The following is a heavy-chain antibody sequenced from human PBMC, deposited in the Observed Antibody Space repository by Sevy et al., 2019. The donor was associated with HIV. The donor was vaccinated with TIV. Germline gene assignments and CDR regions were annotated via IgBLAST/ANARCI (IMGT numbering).Heavy chain of an antibody. Sequence: ASVKVSCKASGYTFTGYYMHWVRQAPGQGLEWMGRINPNSGGTNYAQKFQGRVTMTRDTSISTAYMELSRLRSDDTAVYYCARVSERGYSGYDLPRAYYYGMDVWGQWTTVTVSS. CDR1: GYTFTGYY. CDR2: INPNSGGT. V-gene: IGHV1-2*06. J-gene: IGHJ6*02. CDR3: ARVSERGYSGYDLPRAYYYGMDV. D-gene: IGHD5-12*01.